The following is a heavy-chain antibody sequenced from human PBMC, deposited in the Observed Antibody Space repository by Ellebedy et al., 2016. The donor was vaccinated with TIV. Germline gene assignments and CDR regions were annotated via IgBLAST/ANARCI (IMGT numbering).Heavy chain of an antibody. CDR1: GYSFTSSW. D-gene: IGHD2-15*01. CDR3: ARHFYCSGGNCYSILDF. J-gene: IGHJ4*02. CDR2: IYPGDSDT. V-gene: IGHV5-51*01. Sequence: GESLKISCKGSGYSFTSSWIGWVRQMPGKGLEWMGIIYPGDSDTRYSPSFQGQVTISADKSFNTAYLQWSSLKASDTAMYYCARHFYCSGGNCYSILDFWGQGTLVTVSS.